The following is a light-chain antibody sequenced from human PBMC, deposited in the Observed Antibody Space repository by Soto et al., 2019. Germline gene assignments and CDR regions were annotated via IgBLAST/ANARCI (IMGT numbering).Light chain of an antibody. CDR2: AAS. CDR1: QSVSASY. Sequence: EIVLTQSPGTLSLSPGERATLSCRASQSVSASYLAWYQQKPGQAPRLLIYAASSRATGIPARFSGSGSGTDFTLTISRLEPEDFAVYYCQQYGSSRTFGQGTKVDIK. V-gene: IGKV3-20*01. J-gene: IGKJ1*01. CDR3: QQYGSSRT.